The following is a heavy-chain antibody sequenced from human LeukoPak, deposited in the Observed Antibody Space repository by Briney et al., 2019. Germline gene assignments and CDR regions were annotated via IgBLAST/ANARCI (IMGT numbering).Heavy chain of an antibody. CDR3: ARDRLGGGYDFYYYYYMDV. V-gene: IGHV4-34*01. J-gene: IGHJ6*03. D-gene: IGHD5-12*01. Sequence: SETLSLTCAVYGGSFSGYYWSWIRQPPGKGLEWIGEINHSGSTNYNPSLKSRVTMSVDTSKNQFSLKLSSVTAADTAVYYCARDRLGGGYDFYYYYYMDVWGKGTTVTISS. CDR1: GGSFSGYY. CDR2: INHSGST.